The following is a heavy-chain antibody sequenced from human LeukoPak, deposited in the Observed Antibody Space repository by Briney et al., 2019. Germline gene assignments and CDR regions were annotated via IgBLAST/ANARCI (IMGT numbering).Heavy chain of an antibody. CDR1: GFTFSSYW. Sequence: PGGSLRLSCAASGFTFSSYWMHWVRQAPGKGLVYVSRINSDGSSTSYADSVKGRFTISRDNAKNTLYLQMNSLRAEDTAVYYCAREGGDYDILTGYYSSWGQGTLVTVSS. CDR3: AREGGDYDILTGYYSS. J-gene: IGHJ4*02. V-gene: IGHV3-74*01. CDR2: INSDGSST. D-gene: IGHD3-9*01.